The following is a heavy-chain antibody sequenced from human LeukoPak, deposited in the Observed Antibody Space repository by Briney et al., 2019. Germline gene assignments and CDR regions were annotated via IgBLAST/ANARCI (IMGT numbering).Heavy chain of an antibody. CDR3: AKDLGGSATTV. CDR2: ISWSGDRM. Sequence: GRSLRLSCAASGFTFEDHVMHWVRQAPGRGLEWVSSISWSGDRMGYADAVKGRFTISRDNAKNFLFLQMNSLRVEDTALYYCAKDLGGSATTVWGQGTLVTVSS. CDR1: GFTFEDHV. V-gene: IGHV3-9*01. D-gene: IGHD2-2*01. J-gene: IGHJ4*02.